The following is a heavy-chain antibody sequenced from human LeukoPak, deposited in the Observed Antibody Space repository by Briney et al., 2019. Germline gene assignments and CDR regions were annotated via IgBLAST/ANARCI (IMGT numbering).Heavy chain of an antibody. CDR3: ARGPRDSSGWYYYFDY. Sequence: ASVKVSCKASGYTFTSYGISWVRQAPGQGLEWMGWISAYNGNTNYAQKLQGRVTLSTDTPTSTAYMEMRSLRSDDTAVYYCARGPRDSSGWYYYFDYWGQGTLVTVSS. J-gene: IGHJ4*02. V-gene: IGHV1-18*01. CDR2: ISAYNGNT. D-gene: IGHD6-19*01. CDR1: GYTFTSYG.